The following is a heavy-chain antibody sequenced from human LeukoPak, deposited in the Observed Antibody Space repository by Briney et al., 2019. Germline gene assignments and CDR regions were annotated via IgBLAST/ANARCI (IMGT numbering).Heavy chain of an antibody. Sequence: SETPSLTCAVYGGSFSGYYWSWIRQPPGKGLEWIGEINHSGSTNYNPSLKSRVTISVDTSKNQFSLKLSSVTAADTAVYYCARDNGRGGANWGQGTLVTVSS. CDR3: ARDNGRGGAN. CDR1: GGSFSGYY. V-gene: IGHV4-34*01. J-gene: IGHJ4*02. CDR2: INHSGST. D-gene: IGHD2-8*01.